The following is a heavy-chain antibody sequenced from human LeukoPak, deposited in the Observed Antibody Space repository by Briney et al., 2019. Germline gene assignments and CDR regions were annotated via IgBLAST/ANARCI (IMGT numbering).Heavy chain of an antibody. D-gene: IGHD3-10*01. J-gene: IGHJ4*02. CDR1: GGSISSGSYY. Sequence: SETLSLTCTVSGGSISSGSYYWSWIRQPAGKGLEWIGRIYTSGSTNYNPSLKSRVTISVDTSKNQFSLKLSSVTAADTAVYYCARGPGKKWFRELLRMVYFDYWGQGTLVTVSS. CDR3: ARGPGKKWFRELLRMVYFDY. V-gene: IGHV4-61*02. CDR2: IYTSGST.